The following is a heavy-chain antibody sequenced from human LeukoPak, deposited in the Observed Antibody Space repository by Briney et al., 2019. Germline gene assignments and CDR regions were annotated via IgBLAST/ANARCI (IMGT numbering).Heavy chain of an antibody. CDR1: GFSLSTRGVG. J-gene: IGHJ5*02. Sequence: SGPTLVKPTQTLTLTCTLSGFSLSTRGVGVGWIRQPPGKALEWLALIYWDDDKRYSPSLKSRLTITKDTSKNQVVLTMTNMDPVDTATYYCAHIRLWFGRPGWFDPWGQGTLVTVSS. V-gene: IGHV2-5*02. CDR2: IYWDDDK. D-gene: IGHD3-10*01. CDR3: AHIRLWFGRPGWFDP.